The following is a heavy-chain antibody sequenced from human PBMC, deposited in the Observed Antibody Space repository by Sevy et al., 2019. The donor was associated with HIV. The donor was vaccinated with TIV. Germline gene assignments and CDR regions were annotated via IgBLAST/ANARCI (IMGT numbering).Heavy chain of an antibody. V-gene: IGHV3-21*01. J-gene: IGHJ6*02. CDR3: ARVVAYCSGGTCFPGYYYGMDV. CDR2: ISTSSNDI. D-gene: IGHD2-15*01. Sequence: GGSLRLSCVASGFTLSSHNMNWVRQAAGKGLEWVSSISTSSNDIYYADAVRGRFTISRDNARNSLYLQMNTLRAEDTAVYYCARVVAYCSGGTCFPGYYYGMDVWGQGTTVTVS. CDR1: GFTLSSHN.